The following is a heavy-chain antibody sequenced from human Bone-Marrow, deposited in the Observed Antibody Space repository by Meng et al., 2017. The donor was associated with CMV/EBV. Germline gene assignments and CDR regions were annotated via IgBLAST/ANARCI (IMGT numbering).Heavy chain of an antibody. J-gene: IGHJ5*02. CDR3: ARDHGSSDYNS. CDR1: GFTVSSTY. D-gene: IGHD3-22*01. CDR2: IYSGGST. V-gene: IGHV3-53*01. Sequence: LSCAASGFTVSSTYMSWVRQAPGKGLEWVSVIYSGGSTYYADSVKGRFTISRDNSKNTLYLQMNSLRAEDTAVYYCARDHGSSDYNSWGQGTLVTVSS.